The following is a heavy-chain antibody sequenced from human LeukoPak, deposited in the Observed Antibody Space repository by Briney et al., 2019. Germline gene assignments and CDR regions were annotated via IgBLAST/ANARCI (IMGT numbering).Heavy chain of an antibody. J-gene: IGHJ4*02. CDR1: GFSLSTNGAG. V-gene: IGHV2-5*02. CDR3: AHMGMATRVDY. CDR2: IYWDDDK. Sequence: SGPTLVKPTQTLTLTCTVSGFSLSTNGAGVGWIRQPPGKALEWLAFIYWDDDKRYSPSLKSRLTITKDTSKNQVVLTMTNMDPVDTATYYCAHMGMATRVDYWGQGTLVTVSS. D-gene: IGHD5-24*01.